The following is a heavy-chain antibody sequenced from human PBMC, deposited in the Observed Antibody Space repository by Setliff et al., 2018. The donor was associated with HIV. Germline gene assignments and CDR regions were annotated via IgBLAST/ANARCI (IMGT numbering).Heavy chain of an antibody. CDR3: ARDHDSSAYTYFDY. V-gene: IGHV1-69*13. CDR1: GGTFSSYA. CDR2: IIPIFGTA. J-gene: IGHJ4*02. Sequence: ASVKVSCKASGGTFSSYAISWVRQAPGQGLEWMGGIIPIFGTANYAQKFQGRVTITADESTSTVYMELRGLRSEDTAVYYCARDHDSSAYTYFDYWGQGTLVTVSS. D-gene: IGHD3-22*01.